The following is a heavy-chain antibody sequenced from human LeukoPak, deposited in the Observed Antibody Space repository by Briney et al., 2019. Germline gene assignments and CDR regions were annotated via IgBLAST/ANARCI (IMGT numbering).Heavy chain of an antibody. CDR1: GGSFSGYY. V-gene: IGHV4-34*01. Sequence: SETLSLTCAVYGGSFSGYYWTWIRQPPGKGLEWIGEMNHSGYTHYNPSLKSRVTISVDTSKNQFSLKVTSVTAADTAVYYCARRLGRKFGERFYYYHYMDVWAKGPRSPSP. D-gene: IGHD3-10*01. CDR3: ARRLGRKFGERFYYYHYMDV. J-gene: IGHJ6*03. CDR2: MNHSGYT.